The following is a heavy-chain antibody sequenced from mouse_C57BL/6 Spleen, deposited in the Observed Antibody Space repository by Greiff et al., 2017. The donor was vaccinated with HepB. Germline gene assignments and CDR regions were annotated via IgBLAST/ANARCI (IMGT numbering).Heavy chain of an antibody. D-gene: IGHD1-1*01. CDR1: GFTFSSYA. V-gene: IGHV5-4*01. CDR3: ARVGVVNYYFDY. Sequence: EVQVVESGGGLVKPGGSLKLSCAASGFTFSSYAMSWVRQTPEKRLEWVATISDGGSYTYYPDNVKGRFTISRDNAKNKLYLQMSHLKSEDTAMYYCARVGVVNYYFDYWGQGTTLTVSS. CDR2: ISDGGSYT. J-gene: IGHJ2*01.